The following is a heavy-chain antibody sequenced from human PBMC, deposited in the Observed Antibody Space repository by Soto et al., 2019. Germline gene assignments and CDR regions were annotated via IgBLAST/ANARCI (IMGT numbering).Heavy chain of an antibody. V-gene: IGHV3-33*01. Sequence: GGSLRLSCAASGFTFSSYGMHWVRQAPGKGLEWVAVIWYDGSNKYYADSVKGRFTISRDNSKNTLYLQMNSLRAEDTAVYYCAXSYYYDSSGYLPLYFDYWGQGTLVTVSS. CDR1: GFTFSSYG. CDR2: IWYDGSNK. J-gene: IGHJ4*02. D-gene: IGHD3-22*01. CDR3: AXSYYYDSSGYLPLYFDY.